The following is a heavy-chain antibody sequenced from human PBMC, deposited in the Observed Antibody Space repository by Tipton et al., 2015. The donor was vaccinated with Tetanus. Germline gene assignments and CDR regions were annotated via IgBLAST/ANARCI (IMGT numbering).Heavy chain of an antibody. CDR1: GYNFTHYW. CDR3: ARHQGYNSGPRLDY. J-gene: IGHJ4*02. V-gene: IGHV5-51*01. CDR2: IYPGDSDT. Sequence: EVQLVQSGAEVKEPGESLKISCKVSGYNFTHYWIGWVRQMPGKGLEWMGVIYPGDSDTRYSPSFKGQVTISVDKSINTAYLQWSSLKASDTAKYYCARHQGYNSGPRLDYWGQGTLVSVSS. D-gene: IGHD5-12*01.